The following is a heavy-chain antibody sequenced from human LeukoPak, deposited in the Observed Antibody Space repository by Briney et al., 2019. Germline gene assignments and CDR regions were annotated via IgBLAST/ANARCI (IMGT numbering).Heavy chain of an antibody. CDR1: GFSFSTYA. Sequence: GGSLRLSCAASGFSFSTYAMSWVRQAPGKGLEWVSAISVTGGSTYYADSVKGRFTISRDNSKNTLYLQINTLRAEDTAVYYCANRPLDYWGQGTLVTVSS. J-gene: IGHJ4*02. CDR3: ANRPLDY. V-gene: IGHV3-23*01. CDR2: ISVTGGST.